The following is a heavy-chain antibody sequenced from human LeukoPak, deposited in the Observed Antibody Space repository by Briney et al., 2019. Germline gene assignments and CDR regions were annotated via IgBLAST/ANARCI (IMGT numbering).Heavy chain of an antibody. CDR3: AKDQDSYGYDY. Sequence: GGSLRLSCAASGFTFSSYGMHRARQAPGQGLEWVAVISYDGSNKYYGDSVKGRFTISRDNSKNTLYLQMNSLRAEDTAVYYCAKDQDSYGYDYWGQGTLVTVSS. J-gene: IGHJ4*02. CDR2: ISYDGSNK. V-gene: IGHV3-30*18. D-gene: IGHD5-18*01. CDR1: GFTFSSYG.